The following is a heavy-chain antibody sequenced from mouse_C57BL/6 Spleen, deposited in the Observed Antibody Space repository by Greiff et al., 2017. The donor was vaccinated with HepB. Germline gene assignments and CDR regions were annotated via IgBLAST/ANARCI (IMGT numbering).Heavy chain of an antibody. D-gene: IGHD2-3*01. J-gene: IGHJ4*01. CDR1: GFSFNTYA. Sequence: EVKVVESGGGLVQPKGSLKLSCAASGFSFNTYAMNWVRQAPGKGVEWVARIRSKSNNYATYYADSVKDRFTISRDDSESMLYLQMNNLKTEDTAMYYCVRDGRYYAMDYWGQGTSVTVSS. CDR2: IRSKSNNYAT. CDR3: VRDGRYYAMDY. V-gene: IGHV10-1*01.